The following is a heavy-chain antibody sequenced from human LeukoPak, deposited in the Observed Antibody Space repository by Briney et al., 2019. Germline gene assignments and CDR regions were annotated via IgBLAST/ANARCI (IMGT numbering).Heavy chain of an antibody. J-gene: IGHJ3*02. V-gene: IGHV1-2*06. D-gene: IGHD5-24*01. CDR2: INPNSGGT. Sequence: ASVKVSCKASGYTFTSYGISWVRQAPGQGLEWMGRINPNSGGTNYAQKFQGRVTMTRDTSISTAYMELSRLRSDDTAVYYCARPLRWLHLDAFDIWGQGTMVTVSS. CDR1: GYTFTSYG. CDR3: ARPLRWLHLDAFDI.